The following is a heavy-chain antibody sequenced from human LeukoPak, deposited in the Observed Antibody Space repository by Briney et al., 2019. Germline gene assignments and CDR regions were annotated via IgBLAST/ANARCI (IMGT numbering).Heavy chain of an antibody. CDR1: GFTFSNYG. CDR3: ARNYYDSSGYQEATFNY. J-gene: IGHJ4*02. CDR2: IWYDGGYK. V-gene: IGHV3-33*01. D-gene: IGHD3-22*01. Sequence: GTSLRLSCAASGFTFSNYGMHGVRQAPGKGLEWVAGIWYDGGYKYYADSVKGRFTISRDNSKNTLFLQMDSLRAEDTAVYYCARNYYDSSGYQEATFNYWGQGTLVTVSS.